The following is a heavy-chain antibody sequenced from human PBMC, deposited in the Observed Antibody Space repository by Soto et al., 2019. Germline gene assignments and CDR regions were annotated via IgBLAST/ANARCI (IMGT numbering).Heavy chain of an antibody. CDR3: ARAGGIAARGRYYYYYYGMDV. J-gene: IGHJ6*02. Sequence: GASVKVSCKASGGTFSSYAISWVRQAPGQGLEWMGGIIPIFGTANYAQKFQGRVTITADESTSTAYMELSSLRSEDTAAYYCARAGGIAARGRYYYYYYGMDVWGQGPTVTVSS. D-gene: IGHD6-6*01. CDR1: GGTFSSYA. CDR2: IIPIFGTA. V-gene: IGHV1-69*13.